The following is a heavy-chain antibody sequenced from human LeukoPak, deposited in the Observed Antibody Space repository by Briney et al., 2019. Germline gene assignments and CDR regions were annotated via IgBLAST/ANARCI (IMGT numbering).Heavy chain of an antibody. CDR2: INPNSGAT. CDR1: GYTFTDYY. CDR3: ARVGYYYYGMDV. J-gene: IGHJ6*02. V-gene: IGHV1-2*02. Sequence: ASVKVSCKASGYTFTDYYMHWMRQAPGQGLEWMGWINPNSGATNYAQKFQGRVTMTRDTSISTAYMELSRLRSDDTAVYYCARVGYYYYGMDVWGQGTTVTVSS.